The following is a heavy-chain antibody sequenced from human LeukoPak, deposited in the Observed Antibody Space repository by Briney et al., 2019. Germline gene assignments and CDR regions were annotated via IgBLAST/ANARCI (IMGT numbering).Heavy chain of an antibody. CDR2: INPNSGGT. V-gene: IGHV1-2*02. CDR1: GYTFTGYY. CDR3: ARADIRVRAIYDY. D-gene: IGHD3-10*01. J-gene: IGHJ4*02. Sequence: ASVKVSYKASGYTFTGYYMHWVRQAPGQGLEWMGWINPNSGGTNYPQKFQGRVTMTRDTSISTAYMELSRLRSDDTAVYYCARADIRVRAIYDYWGQGTLVTVSS.